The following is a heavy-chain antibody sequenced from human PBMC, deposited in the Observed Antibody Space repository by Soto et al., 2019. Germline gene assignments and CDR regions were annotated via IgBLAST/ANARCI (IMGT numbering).Heavy chain of an antibody. V-gene: IGHV3-7*05. D-gene: IGHD3-10*01. Sequence: GGSLRLSCAASGFTFSSYWMSWVRQAPGKGLEWVANIKQDGSEKYYVDSVKGRFTISRDNAKNSLYLQMNSLRAEDTAVYYCARLWFGKDSDAFDIWGQGTMVTVSS. CDR1: GFTFSSYW. CDR3: ARLWFGKDSDAFDI. CDR2: IKQDGSEK. J-gene: IGHJ3*02.